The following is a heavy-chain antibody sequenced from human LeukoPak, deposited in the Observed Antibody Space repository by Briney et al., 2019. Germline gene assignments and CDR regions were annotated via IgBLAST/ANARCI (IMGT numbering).Heavy chain of an antibody. D-gene: IGHD6-13*01. J-gene: IGHJ4*02. CDR2: IYHSGST. Sequence: LSETLSLTCTVSGGSISSGGYYWSWIRQPPGKGLEWIGYIYHSGSTYYNPSLKSRVTISVDRSKNQFSLKLSSVTAADTAVYYCARAGGVPGIAATNWGQGTLVTVSS. CDR1: GGSISSGGYY. CDR3: ARAGGVPGIAATN. V-gene: IGHV4-30-2*01.